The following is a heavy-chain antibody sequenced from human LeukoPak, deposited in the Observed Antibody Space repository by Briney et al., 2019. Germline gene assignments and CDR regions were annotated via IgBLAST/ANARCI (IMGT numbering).Heavy chain of an antibody. CDR2: IYYSGST. CDR3: ARILYYKTGRSTVTFASEIDY. V-gene: IGHV4-39*01. Sequence: KPSETLSLTCTVSGGSIGSSSYYWGWIRQPPGKGLEWIGSIYYSGSTYYNPSLKSRVTISVDTSKNQFSLKLSSVTAADTAVYYCARILYYKTGRSTVTFASEIDYWGQGTLVTVSS. CDR1: GGSIGSSSYY. D-gene: IGHD4-11*01. J-gene: IGHJ4*02.